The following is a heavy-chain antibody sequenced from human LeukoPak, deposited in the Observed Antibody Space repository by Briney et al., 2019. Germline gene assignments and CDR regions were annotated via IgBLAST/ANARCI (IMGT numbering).Heavy chain of an antibody. CDR2: IYWDDDK. CDR3: AHRVGAPGYFDY. D-gene: IGHD1-26*01. CDR1: GFSLSTSGVG. J-gene: IGHJ4*02. V-gene: IGHV2-5*02. Sequence: SGPTLVNPTQTLTLTCTFSGFSLSTSGVGVGWIRQPPGKALEWLALIYWDDDKRYSPSLKSRLTITKDTSKNQVVLTMTDMGPVDTATYHCAHRVGAPGYFDYWGQGTLVTVSS.